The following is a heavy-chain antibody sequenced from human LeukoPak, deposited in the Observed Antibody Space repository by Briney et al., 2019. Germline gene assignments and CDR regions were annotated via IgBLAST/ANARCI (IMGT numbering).Heavy chain of an antibody. CDR3: ARVVAAAGRRGYYYYYGMDV. V-gene: IGHV3-66*01. CDR1: GFTVSSNY. CDR2: IYSGGST. Sequence: GGSLRLSCAASGFTVSSNYISWVRQAPGKGLEWVSVIYSGGSTYYADSVKGRFTISRDNSKNTLYLQMNSLRAEDTAVYYCARVVAAAGRRGYYYYYGMDVWGQGTTVTVS. D-gene: IGHD6-13*01. J-gene: IGHJ6*02.